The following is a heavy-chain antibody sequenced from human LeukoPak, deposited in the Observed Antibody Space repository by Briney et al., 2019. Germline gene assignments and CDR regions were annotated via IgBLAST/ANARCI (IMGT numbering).Heavy chain of an antibody. CDR2: IYTSGITNYNT. CDR1: GGSFSSYY. Sequence: PSETLSLTCTVSGGSFSSYYWSWIRQPAGKGLEWIGRIYTSGITNYNTNYNPSLSSRVTMSVDTSKNQFSLKLNSATAADTAVYFCARAIWHGSGTTAFDYWGPGTLVTVSS. J-gene: IGHJ4*02. CDR3: ARAIWHGSGTTAFDY. D-gene: IGHD3-10*01. V-gene: IGHV4-4*07.